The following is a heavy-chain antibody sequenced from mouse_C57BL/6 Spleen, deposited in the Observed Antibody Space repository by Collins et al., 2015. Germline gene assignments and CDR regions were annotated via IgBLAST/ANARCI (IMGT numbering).Heavy chain of an antibody. CDR2: IYWDDDK. CDR3: ARDYRRYYAMDY. V-gene: IGHV8-12*01. D-gene: IGHD5-5*01. CDR1: GFSLSTSGMG. J-gene: IGHJ4*01. Sequence: QVTLKESGPGILQSSQTLSLTCSFSGFSLSTSGMGVSWIRQPSGKGLEWLAHIYWDDDKRYNPSLMGRPTISKDTSRNQVFLRITSVGTADTATYFCARDYRRYYAMDYWGQGTSVTVSS.